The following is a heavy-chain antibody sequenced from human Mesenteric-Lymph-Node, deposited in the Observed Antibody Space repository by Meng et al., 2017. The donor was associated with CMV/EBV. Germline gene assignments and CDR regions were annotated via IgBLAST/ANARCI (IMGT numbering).Heavy chain of an antibody. Sequence: GGSLRLSCTGPEFSFSSYGMNWVRQAPGKGLEWVSYISYSVSTIYYADSVKGRFTISRDNAKNSLHLQMNNLRAEDTAVYYCARNSGSYVRAFDIWGQGTMVTVSS. D-gene: IGHD1-26*01. CDR2: ISYSVSTI. CDR3: ARNSGSYVRAFDI. CDR1: EFSFSSYG. V-gene: IGHV3-48*04. J-gene: IGHJ3*02.